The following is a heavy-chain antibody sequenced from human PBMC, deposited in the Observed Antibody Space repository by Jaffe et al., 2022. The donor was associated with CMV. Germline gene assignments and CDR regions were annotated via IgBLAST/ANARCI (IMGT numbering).Heavy chain of an antibody. J-gene: IGHJ5*02. V-gene: IGHV4-59*01. D-gene: IGHD2-15*01. CDR3: AREVPIGPTVGFDP. CDR1: GASIRSYY. Sequence: QVQLQESGPGLVKPSETLSLTCSVSGASIRSYYWSWMRQPPGKGLEWIGYIFYNRSPTYNSSLESRLTISVDVSNNQFSLKLTSLTAADTAVYYCAREVPIGPTVGFDPWGPGTLVTVAS. CDR2: IFYNRSP.